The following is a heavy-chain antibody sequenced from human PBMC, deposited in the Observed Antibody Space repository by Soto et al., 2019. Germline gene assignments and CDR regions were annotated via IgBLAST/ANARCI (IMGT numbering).Heavy chain of an antibody. CDR2: ISTFNGKT. Sequence: QIQVIQSGPEVKKPGASVKVSCKSSGYTFTSHGFAWVRQAPGQGLEWMGWISTFNGKTDYAQKFQGRLTMTADTRTITGYMKLSSLRSDDTAVYYCARLLTEGATYREDAFDLWGQGTKVTVSS. D-gene: IGHD1-26*01. V-gene: IGHV1-18*01. J-gene: IGHJ3*01. CDR1: GYTFTSHG. CDR3: ARLLTEGATYREDAFDL.